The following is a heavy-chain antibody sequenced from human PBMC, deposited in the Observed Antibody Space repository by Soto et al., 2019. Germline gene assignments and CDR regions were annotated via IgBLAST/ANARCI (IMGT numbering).Heavy chain of an antibody. Sequence: GASVKVSCKTSRYTFTDYYMHWLRQAPGQGLEWLGWINANSGGTVYAQKFQGRVTMTRDTSISTAYMELSGLTSDDTAVYYCARPAYCGGSCYYYFDNWGQGTLVTVSS. V-gene: IGHV1-2*02. CDR2: INANSGGT. D-gene: IGHD2-15*01. CDR1: RYTFTDYY. J-gene: IGHJ4*02. CDR3: ARPAYCGGSCYYYFDN.